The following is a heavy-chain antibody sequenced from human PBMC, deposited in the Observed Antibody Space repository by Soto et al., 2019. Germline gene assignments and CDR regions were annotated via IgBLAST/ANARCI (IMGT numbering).Heavy chain of an antibody. V-gene: IGHV3-30*18. CDR3: AKVQEFCGFNCYIVDS. Sequence: GGSLRLSCAASGFTFSSYGMHWVRQAPGKGLEWVAVISYDGSNKYYADSVKGRFTISRDNSKNQLYLQMNSLRAEDTALYYCAKVQEFCGFNCYIVDSWGQGVLVTVSS. J-gene: IGHJ4*02. CDR2: ISYDGSNK. D-gene: IGHD2-21*02. CDR1: GFTFSSYG.